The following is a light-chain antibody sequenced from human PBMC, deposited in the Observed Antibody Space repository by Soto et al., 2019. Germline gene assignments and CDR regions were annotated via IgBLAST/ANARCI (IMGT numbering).Light chain of an antibody. V-gene: IGKV1-33*01. CDR3: QQYEHLPT. Sequence: DIQMTQSPSSLSACVGDRVTITCQASQNINNYLNWYQQKPGRAPKLLIYDASNLEAGVPSRFRGSGSGTDFTFTISRMQPEDIATYYCQQYEHLPTFAQGTRLEIK. CDR2: DAS. CDR1: QNINNY. J-gene: IGKJ5*01.